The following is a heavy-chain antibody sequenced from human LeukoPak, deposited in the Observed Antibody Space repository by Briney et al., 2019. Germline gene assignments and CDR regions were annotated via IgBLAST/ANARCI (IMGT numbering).Heavy chain of an antibody. D-gene: IGHD6-19*01. J-gene: IGHJ5*02. CDR1: GYTFTGYY. Sequence: APVKVSCKASGYTFTGYYMHWVRQAPGQGLEWMGWINPNSGGTNYAQKFQGRVTMTRDMSTSTVYMELSSLRSEDTAVYYCARDSSGWQRGKYNWFDPWGQGTLVTASS. CDR2: INPNSGGT. CDR3: ARDSSGWQRGKYNWFDP. V-gene: IGHV1-2*02.